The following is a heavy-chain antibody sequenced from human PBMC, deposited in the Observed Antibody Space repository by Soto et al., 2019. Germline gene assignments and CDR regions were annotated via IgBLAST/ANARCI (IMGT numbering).Heavy chain of an antibody. V-gene: IGHV1-69*06. CDR2: IIPIFGTA. CDR1: GGTFSSYA. D-gene: IGHD2-2*02. J-gene: IGHJ4*02. Sequence: SVKVSCKASGGTFSSYAISWVLQAPGQGLEWMGGIIPIFGTANYAQKFQGRVTITADKSTSTAYMELSSLRSEDTAVYYCASGLMIYCSSTSCYTPNFDYWGQGTLVTVSS. CDR3: ASGLMIYCSSTSCYTPNFDY.